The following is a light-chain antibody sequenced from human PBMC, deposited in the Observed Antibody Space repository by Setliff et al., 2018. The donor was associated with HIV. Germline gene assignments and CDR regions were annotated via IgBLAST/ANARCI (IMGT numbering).Light chain of an antibody. CDR1: NSDIGAYNY. Sequence: QSVLAQPASVSGSPGQSITISCTGTNSDIGAYNYVSWYQQYPGKAPKLMIYDVSNRPSGVSNRFSGSKSGNTASLTISGLQAEDEADYYCCSYSSSSTLYVFGTGTRSPS. V-gene: IGLV2-14*03. CDR3: CSYSSSSTLYV. J-gene: IGLJ1*01. CDR2: DVS.